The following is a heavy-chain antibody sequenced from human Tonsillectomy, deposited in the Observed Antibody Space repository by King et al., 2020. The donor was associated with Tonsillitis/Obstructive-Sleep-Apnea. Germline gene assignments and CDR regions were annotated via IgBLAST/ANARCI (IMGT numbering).Heavy chain of an antibody. V-gene: IGHV3-23*04. CDR1: GFTFRSYA. CDR3: AMLSGSYSSS. CDR2: IGDNGGTT. Sequence: VQLVESGGALVQPGGSLRLSCAASGFTFRSYAMNWVRQAPGKGLEWVSAIGDNGGTTYYADSVRGRLTISRDNSQNTLYLQMYSLRAEDTAVYFCAMLSGSYSSSWGQGTLVTVSS. J-gene: IGHJ5*02. D-gene: IGHD1-26*01.